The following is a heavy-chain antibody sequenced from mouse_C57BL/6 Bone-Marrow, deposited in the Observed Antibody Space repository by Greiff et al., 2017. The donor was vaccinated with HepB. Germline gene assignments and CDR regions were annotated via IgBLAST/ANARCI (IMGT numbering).Heavy chain of an antibody. V-gene: IGHV2-6-1*01. D-gene: IGHD1-1*01. CDR3: ARHEGLRITTTMDY. CDR2: IWSDGST. CDR1: GFSLTSYG. J-gene: IGHJ4*01. Sequence: VKLMESGPGLVAPSQSLSITCTVSGFSLTSYGVHWVRQPPGKGLEWLVVIWSDGSTTYNSALKSRLSISKDNSKSQVFLKMNSLQTDDTAMYYCARHEGLRITTTMDYWGQGTSVTVSS.